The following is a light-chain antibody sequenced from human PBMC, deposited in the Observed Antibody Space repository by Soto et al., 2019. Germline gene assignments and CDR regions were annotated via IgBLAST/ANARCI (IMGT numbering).Light chain of an antibody. J-gene: IGKJ2*01. V-gene: IGKV3-11*02. CDR1: QSVSNN. CDR3: LQHSNWPRT. CDR2: DAS. Sequence: EIVLTQSPATLSLSPGERATLSYSASQSVSNNLAWYQQRPGQAPRLLIYDASSRATAIPDRFSGSGSGRDFTLTISSLEPEDFAVYYCLQHSNWPRTFGQGTKLEIK.